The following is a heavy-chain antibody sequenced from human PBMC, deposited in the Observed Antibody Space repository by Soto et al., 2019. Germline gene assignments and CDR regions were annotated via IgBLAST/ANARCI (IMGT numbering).Heavy chain of an antibody. D-gene: IGHD1-26*01. CDR3: ARGAWELNYFDY. J-gene: IGHJ4*02. CDR1: GGTFSSYA. V-gene: IGHV1-2*02. CDR2: INPNSGGT. Sequence: QVQLVQSGAEVKKPGSSVKVSCKASGGTFSSYAISWVRQAPGQGLEWMGWINPNSGGTNYAQKFQGRVTMTRDTSISTAYMELSRLRSDDTAVYYCARGAWELNYFDYWGQGTLVTVSS.